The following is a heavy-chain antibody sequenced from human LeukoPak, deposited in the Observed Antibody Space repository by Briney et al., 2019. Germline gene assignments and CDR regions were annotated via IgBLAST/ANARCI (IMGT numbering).Heavy chain of an antibody. CDR3: ARHIKNGYNFLDR. V-gene: IGHV4-61*01. D-gene: IGHD5-24*01. Sequence: SETLSLTCTVSGGSISSSSYYWSWIRQSPGKGLEWIGYIYYSGSTNYNPSLKSRVTISVDTSKNQFSLKLSSVTAADTAVYYCARHIKNGYNFLDRWGQGTLVTVSS. CDR2: IYYSGST. J-gene: IGHJ5*02. CDR1: GGSISSSSYY.